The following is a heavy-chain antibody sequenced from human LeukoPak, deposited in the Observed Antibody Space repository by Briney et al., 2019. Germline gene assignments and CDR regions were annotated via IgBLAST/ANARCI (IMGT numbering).Heavy chain of an antibody. D-gene: IGHD3-3*01. CDR3: ARDRVPGRY. CDR1: GXSVSSGSYY. J-gene: IGHJ4*02. Sequence: PSETLSLTCTVSGXSVSSGSYYWSWIRQPPGKGLEWIGCIFYSGSTNYNPSLKSRVTISLDTSKNQFSLKLSSVSAADTAVYYCARDRVPGRYWGQGTLVTVSS. CDR2: IFYSGST. V-gene: IGHV4-61*01.